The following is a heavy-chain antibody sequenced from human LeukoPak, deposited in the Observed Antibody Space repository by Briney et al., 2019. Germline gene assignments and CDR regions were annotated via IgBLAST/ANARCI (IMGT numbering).Heavy chain of an antibody. D-gene: IGHD1-26*01. V-gene: IGHV3-23*01. J-gene: IGHJ1*01. CDR3: AKDGEWGRFNH. CDR1: GFSFRSHG. CDR2: ISARGDIT. Sequence: GGSLRLSCAASGFSFRSHGMSWVRQAPGKGLEWVSGISARGDITYYKDSVRGRFTISRHNFKNTVSLQLNSLRAEDTAIYYSAKDGEWGRFNHWGQRTLVTASS.